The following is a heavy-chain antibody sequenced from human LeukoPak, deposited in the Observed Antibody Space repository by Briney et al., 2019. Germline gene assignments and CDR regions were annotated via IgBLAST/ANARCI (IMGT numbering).Heavy chain of an antibody. CDR1: GYTFTSYG. V-gene: IGHV1-18*01. J-gene: IGHJ4*02. Sequence: GASVKVSCKASGYTFTSYGISWVRQAPGQGLEWMGWISAYNGNTNYAQKLQGRVTMTTDTSTSTAYMELRSLRSDDTAVYYCARETLGYCSGGSCYSDFGYFDYWGQGTLVTVSS. CDR3: ARETLGYCSGGSCYSDFGYFDY. D-gene: IGHD2-15*01. CDR2: ISAYNGNT.